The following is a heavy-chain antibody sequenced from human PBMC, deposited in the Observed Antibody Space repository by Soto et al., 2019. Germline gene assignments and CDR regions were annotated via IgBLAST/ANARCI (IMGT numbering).Heavy chain of an antibody. CDR3: AKDLNILTGYYPFDY. D-gene: IGHD3-9*01. J-gene: IGHJ4*02. CDR1: GFTFSSYA. Sequence: EVQLLESGGGLVQPGGSLRLSCAASGFTFSSYAMSWVRQAPGKGLEWVSAISGSGGSTYYADSVKGRFTISRDNSKNTLDLQMNSLRAEDTAVYYCAKDLNILTGYYPFDYWGQGTLVTVSS. V-gene: IGHV3-23*01. CDR2: ISGSGGST.